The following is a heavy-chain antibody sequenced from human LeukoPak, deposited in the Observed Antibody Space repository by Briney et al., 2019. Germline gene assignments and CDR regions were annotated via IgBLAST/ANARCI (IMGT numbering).Heavy chain of an antibody. D-gene: IGHD6-13*01. V-gene: IGHV4-39*01. CDR2: IYYSGST. J-gene: IGHJ5*02. Sequence: SETLSLTCTVSGGSISSSSYYWGWIRQPPGKGLEWIGSIYYSGSTYYNPSLKSRVTISVDTSKNQFSLKLSSVTAADTAVYYCASLRRKGIAAAGTSFFGFDPWGQGTLVTVSS. CDR3: ASLRRKGIAAAGTSFFGFDP. CDR1: GGSISSSSYY.